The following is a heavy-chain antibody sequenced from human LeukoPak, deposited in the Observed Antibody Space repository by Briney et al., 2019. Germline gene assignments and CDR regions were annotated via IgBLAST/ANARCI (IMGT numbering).Heavy chain of an antibody. CDR1: GGSFSGYY. Sequence: PSETLSLTCAAYGGSFSGYYWSWIRQPPGKGLEWIGEINHSGSTNYNPSLKSRVTISVDTSKNQFSLKLSSVTAADTAVYYCARGGGIAAARFDPWGQGTLVTVSS. J-gene: IGHJ5*02. V-gene: IGHV4-34*01. CDR2: INHSGST. D-gene: IGHD6-13*01. CDR3: ARGGGIAAARFDP.